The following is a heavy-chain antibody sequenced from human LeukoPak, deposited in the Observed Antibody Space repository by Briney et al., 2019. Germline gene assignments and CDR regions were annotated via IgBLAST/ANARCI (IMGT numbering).Heavy chain of an antibody. CDR2: IKQDGSEK. J-gene: IGHJ4*02. CDR3: AKDRSRLWFGELLYSPDFDY. D-gene: IGHD3-10*01. CDR1: GFTFSSYW. V-gene: IGHV3-7*03. Sequence: GGSPRLSCAASGFTFSSYWMSWVRQAPGKGLEWVANIKQDGSEKYYVDSVKGRFTISRDNAKNTLYLQMNSLRAEDTAVYYCAKDRSRLWFGELLYSPDFDYWGQGTLVTVSS.